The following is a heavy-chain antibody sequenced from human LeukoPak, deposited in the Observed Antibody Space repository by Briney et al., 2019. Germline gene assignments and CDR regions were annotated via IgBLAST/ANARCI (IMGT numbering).Heavy chain of an antibody. CDR2: IIPIFGTA. J-gene: IGHJ4*02. CDR1: GGTFSRYA. Sequence: ASVKVSCKASGGTFSRYAITWVRQAPGQGLEWMGRIIPIFGTANYAQKFQGRVTITTDESTSTAYMELSSLRSEDTAVYYCARAGYCSGGSCPYYFDYWGQGTLVTVSS. CDR3: ARAGYCSGGSCPYYFDY. V-gene: IGHV1-69*05. D-gene: IGHD2-15*01.